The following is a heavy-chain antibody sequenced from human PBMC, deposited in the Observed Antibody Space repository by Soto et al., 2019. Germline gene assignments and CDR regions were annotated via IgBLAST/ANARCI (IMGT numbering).Heavy chain of an antibody. Sequence: EVQLVESGGGLVKPGGSLRLSCAASGFTFSNAWMSWVRQAPGKGLEWVGRIKSKTDGGTTDYAAPVKGRFTISRDDSNNTLYLPMNSLKTEDTAVYYCTAVGYCTDGVCWLDIWGQGTMVTVSS. V-gene: IGHV3-15*01. CDR2: IKSKTDGGTT. CDR1: GFTFSNAW. J-gene: IGHJ3*02. D-gene: IGHD2-8*01. CDR3: TAVGYCTDGVCWLDI.